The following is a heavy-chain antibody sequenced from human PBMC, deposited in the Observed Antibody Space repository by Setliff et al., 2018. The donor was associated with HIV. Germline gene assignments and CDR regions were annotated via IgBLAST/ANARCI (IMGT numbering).Heavy chain of an antibody. Sequence: SETLSLTCAVYGASFSNYYWGWVRLPPGKGLEWIGENNHREDTNYNPSLKSRVTISVDTSKNQFSLKLSSVTAADTAVYFCARMAAAGRGHYYYYVDVWGKGTTVTVSS. CDR1: GASFSNYY. CDR2: NNHREDT. CDR3: ARMAAAGRGHYYYYVDV. J-gene: IGHJ6*03. D-gene: IGHD6-13*01. V-gene: IGHV4-34*01.